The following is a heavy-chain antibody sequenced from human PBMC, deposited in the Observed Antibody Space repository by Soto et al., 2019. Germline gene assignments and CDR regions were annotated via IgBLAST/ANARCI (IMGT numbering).Heavy chain of an antibody. J-gene: IGHJ5*02. CDR3: ARDSAPYCSSSGWAYNWFDP. Sequence: QVQLQESGPGLVKPSQTLSLTCTVSGGSISSGGYYWSWIRQHPGKGLEWIGYIYYSGSTYYNPSLKCRVTISVDTSKTPFPLKLSSETAADTAVYYCARDSAPYCSSSGWAYNWFDPGGQGTIVAVSS. CDR1: GGSISSGGYY. CDR2: IYYSGST. D-gene: IGHD6-6*01. V-gene: IGHV4-31*03.